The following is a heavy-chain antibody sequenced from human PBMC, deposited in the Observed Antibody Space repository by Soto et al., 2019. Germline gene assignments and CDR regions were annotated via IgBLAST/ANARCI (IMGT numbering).Heavy chain of an antibody. V-gene: IGHV4-30-4*01. CDR3: ARKFLPDAILGSRFDP. J-gene: IGHJ5*02. D-gene: IGHD2-2*01. CDR2: IYYSGST. Sequence: QVQLQESGPGLVKPSQTLSLTCTVSGGSISSGDYYWSWIRLPPGRGLEWIGYIYYSGSTYYNPSLKSRVTISIDTSKNQFALMLSSVTAADTAVYYCARKFLPDAILGSRFDPWGQGTLVTVSS. CDR1: GGSISSGDYY.